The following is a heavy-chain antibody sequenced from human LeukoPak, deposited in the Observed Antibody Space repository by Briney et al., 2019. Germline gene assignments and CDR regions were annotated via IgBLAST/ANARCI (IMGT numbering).Heavy chain of an antibody. CDR3: AKDRDDRSGYPYAFDI. CDR1: GFTFSSYA. J-gene: IGHJ3*02. Sequence: GGSLRLSCAASGFTFSSYAMSWVRQAPGKGLEWVSAISGSGGSTYYADSVKGRFTISRDNSKNALYLQMNSLRAEDTAVYYCAKDRDDRSGYPYAFDIWGQGTMVTVSS. D-gene: IGHD3-22*01. V-gene: IGHV3-23*01. CDR2: ISGSGGST.